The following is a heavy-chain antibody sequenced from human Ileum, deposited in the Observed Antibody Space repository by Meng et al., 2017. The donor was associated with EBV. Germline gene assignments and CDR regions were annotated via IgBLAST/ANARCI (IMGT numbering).Heavy chain of an antibody. V-gene: IGHV2-5*02. CDR2: IYWDDDK. J-gene: IGHJ4*02. CDR1: GFSLSTNGVG. CDR3: VHRWGGNGWGPFDY. D-gene: IGHD6-19*01. Sequence: TLSVAGPPLVNPPQPLALAFSFSGFSLSTNGVGVGWIRQPPGKALEWLALIYWDDDKRYRPSLQNRLTITKDTSKNQVVFTVTNMDPVDTAKYYCVHRWGGNGWGPFDYWGQGTLVTVSS.